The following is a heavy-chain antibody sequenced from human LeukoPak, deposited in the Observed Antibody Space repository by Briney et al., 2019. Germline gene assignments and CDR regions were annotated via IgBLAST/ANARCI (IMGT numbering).Heavy chain of an antibody. CDR2: IIPIFGTA. V-gene: IGHV1-69*13. J-gene: IGHJ5*02. Sequence: ASVKVSCEASGYTFTGYYMHWVRQAPGQGLEWMGGIIPIFGTADYAQKFQGRVTITADESTSTAYMELSSLRSEDTALYYCAKTIAVAGTSIWFDPWGQGTLVTVSS. D-gene: IGHD6-19*01. CDR3: AKTIAVAGTSIWFDP. CDR1: GYTFTGYY.